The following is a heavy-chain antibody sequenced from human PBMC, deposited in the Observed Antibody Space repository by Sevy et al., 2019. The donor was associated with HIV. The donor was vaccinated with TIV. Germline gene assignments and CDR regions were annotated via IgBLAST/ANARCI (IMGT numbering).Heavy chain of an antibody. V-gene: IGHV3-49*03. CDR3: TREYYDFWSGYYTFDY. Sequence: GGCLRLSCTASGFTFGDYAMSWFRQAPGKGLEWVGFIRSKAYGWTTEYAASVKGRFTISRDDSKSIAYLQMNSLKTEDTAVYYCTREYYDFWSGYYTFDYWGQGTLVPVSS. D-gene: IGHD3-3*01. CDR2: IRSKAYGWTT. CDR1: GFTFGDYA. J-gene: IGHJ4*02.